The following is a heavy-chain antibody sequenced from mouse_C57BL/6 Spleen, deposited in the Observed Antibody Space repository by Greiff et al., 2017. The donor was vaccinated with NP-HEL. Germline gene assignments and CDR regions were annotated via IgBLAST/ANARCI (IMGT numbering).Heavy chain of an antibody. J-gene: IGHJ3*01. CDR1: GYSITSGYY. CDR2: ISYDGSN. CDR3: ARYYDYDEAFAY. D-gene: IGHD2-4*01. V-gene: IGHV3-6*01. Sequence: EVKLQESGPGLVKPSQSLSLTCSVPGYSITSGYYWNWIRQFPGNKLEWMGYISYDGSNNYNPSLKNRISITRDTSKNQFFLKLNSVTTEDTAKYYCARYYDYDEAFAYRGQGTLVTVSA.